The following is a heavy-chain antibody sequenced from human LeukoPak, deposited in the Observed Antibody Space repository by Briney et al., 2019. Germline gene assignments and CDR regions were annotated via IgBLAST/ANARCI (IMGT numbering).Heavy chain of an antibody. CDR1: GDSVTGYY. CDR3: VIGVGWQPDY. D-gene: IGHD2-15*01. CDR2: IYKIGTT. V-gene: IGHV4-59*02. J-gene: IGHJ4*02. Sequence: SETLSLTCTVFGDSVTGYYLNWGRQPPGKGLEWIGHIYKIGTTNYNPSLKSRLTISADTSKNQFSLKLRSVTAADTAVYYCVIGVGWQPDYWGQGALVTVSS.